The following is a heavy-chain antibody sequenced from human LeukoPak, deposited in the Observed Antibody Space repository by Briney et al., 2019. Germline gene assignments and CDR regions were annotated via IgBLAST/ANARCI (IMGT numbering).Heavy chain of an antibody. D-gene: IGHD1-26*01. V-gene: IGHV3-73*01. CDR2: IDRPAKSYAT. Sequence: GGSLRLSCAASGFTLGDSAIHWVRQAPGKRLGWVGLIDRPAKSYATAYGASVGGRFTISRDDSKNTAYLQMDSLKTEDTALYYCTRDRGTYNWLDPCGQGTLVTVSS. CDR1: GFTLGDSA. J-gene: IGHJ5*02. CDR3: TRDRGTYNWLDP.